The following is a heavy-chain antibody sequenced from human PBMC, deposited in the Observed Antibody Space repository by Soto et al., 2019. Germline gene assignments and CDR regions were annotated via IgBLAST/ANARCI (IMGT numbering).Heavy chain of an antibody. CDR3: ARHNGPLYVGYYYDMDV. CDR2: INHSGST. D-gene: IGHD3-16*01. CDR1: GGSFSGYY. V-gene: IGHV4-34*01. J-gene: IGHJ6*02. Sequence: LSLTCAVYGGSFSGYYWTWIRQPPGTGLEWIGEINHSGSTNYNPSLKSRVTISVDTSKDQFSLKLSSVTAADTAVYYCARHNGPLYVGYYYDMDVWGQGTTVTVSS.